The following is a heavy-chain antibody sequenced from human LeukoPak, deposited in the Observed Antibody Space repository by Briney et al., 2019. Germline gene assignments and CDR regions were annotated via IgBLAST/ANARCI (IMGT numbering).Heavy chain of an antibody. V-gene: IGHV3-30*04. D-gene: IGHD6-13*01. CDR2: ISYDGSNK. CDR1: GFTFSSYA. CDR3: ARSPGIAAAGTVNWNDGYDY. J-gene: IGHJ4*02. Sequence: GGSLRLSCAASGFTFSSYAMHWVRQAPGKGLEWVAVISYDGSNKYYADSVKGRFTTSRDNSKNTLYLQMNSLRAEDTAVYYCARSPGIAAAGTVNWNDGYDYWGQGTLVTVSS.